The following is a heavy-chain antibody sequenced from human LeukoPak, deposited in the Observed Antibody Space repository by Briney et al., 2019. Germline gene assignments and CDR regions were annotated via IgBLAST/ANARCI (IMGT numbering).Heavy chain of an antibody. J-gene: IGHJ4*02. D-gene: IGHD4-17*01. CDR1: GFTFSNAW. CDR2: IKSKTDGGTT. V-gene: IGHV3-15*01. CDR3: TTQAYGDFDY. Sequence: GGSLRLSCAASGFTFSNAWVSWVRQAPGEGREWVGRIKSKTDGGTTDYAAPVKGRFTISRDDSKNTLYLQMNSLKTEDTAVYYCTTQAYGDFDYWGQGTLVTVSS.